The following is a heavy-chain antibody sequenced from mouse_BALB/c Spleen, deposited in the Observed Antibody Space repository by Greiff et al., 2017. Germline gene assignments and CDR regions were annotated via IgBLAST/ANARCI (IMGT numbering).Heavy chain of an antibody. CDR3: ARWNGYVWYFDV. D-gene: IGHD1-2*01. CDR1: GFTFSSFG. CDR2: ISSGSSTI. V-gene: IGHV5-17*02. J-gene: IGHJ1*01. Sequence: EVKLVESGGGLVQPGGSRKLSCAASGFTFSSFGMHWVRQAPEKGLEWVAYISSGSSTIYYADTVKGRFTISRDNPKNTLFLQMTSLRSEDTAMYYCARWNGYVWYFDVWGAGTTVTVSS.